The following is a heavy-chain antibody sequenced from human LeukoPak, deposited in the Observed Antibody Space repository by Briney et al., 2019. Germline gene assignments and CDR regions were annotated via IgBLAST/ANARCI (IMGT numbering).Heavy chain of an antibody. D-gene: IGHD2-15*01. CDR3: AKDPRNVGLAP. CDR1: GFSLSGYW. Sequence: GGSLRLSCVASGFSLSGYWMYWVRQAPGKGLMYISRNNGDGSTTNYADVVKGRFTMSRDNVKNTLYLQMNSLRVEDTAVYYCAKDPRNVGLAPWGQGTLVTVSS. V-gene: IGHV3-74*01. J-gene: IGHJ5*02. CDR2: NNGDGSTT.